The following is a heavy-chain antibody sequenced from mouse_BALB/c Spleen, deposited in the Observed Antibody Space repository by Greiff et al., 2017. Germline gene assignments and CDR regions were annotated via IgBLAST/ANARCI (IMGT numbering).Heavy chain of an antibody. V-gene: IGHV2-9*02. CDR2: IWAGGST. Sequence: VQVVESGPGLVAPSQSLSITCTVSGFSLTSYGVHWVRQPPGKGLEWLGVIWAGGSTNYNSALMSRLSISKDNSKSQVFLKMNSLQTDDTAMYYCASPYYYGSHYYAMDYWGQGTSVTVSS. CDR3: ASPYYYGSHYYAMDY. D-gene: IGHD1-1*01. CDR1: GFSLTSYG. J-gene: IGHJ4*01.